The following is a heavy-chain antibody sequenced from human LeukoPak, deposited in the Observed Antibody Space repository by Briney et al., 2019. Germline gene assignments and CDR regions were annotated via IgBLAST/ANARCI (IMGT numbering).Heavy chain of an antibody. Sequence: GGSLRLSCAASGFTFSSYAMRWVLQAPGKGLEWVSAISGSGGSTYYADSVKGRFTISRDNSKNTLYLQMNSLRAEDTAVYYCAKSTIFGVVIYWGQGTLVTVSS. J-gene: IGHJ4*02. V-gene: IGHV3-23*01. CDR2: ISGSGGST. CDR3: AKSTIFGVVIY. D-gene: IGHD3-3*01. CDR1: GFTFSSYA.